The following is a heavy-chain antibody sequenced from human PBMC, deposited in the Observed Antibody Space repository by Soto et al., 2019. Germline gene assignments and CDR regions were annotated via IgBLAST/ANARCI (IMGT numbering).Heavy chain of an antibody. V-gene: IGHV1-18*01. Sequence: ASVKVSCKASGYTFTSYGISWVRHAPGQGLEWMGWISAYNGNTNYAQKLQGRVTMTTDTSTSAAYMELRSLRSDDTAVYYCARDKAAVTTHAFDIWGQGTMVTVSS. CDR3: ARDKAAVTTHAFDI. J-gene: IGHJ3*02. D-gene: IGHD4-17*01. CDR2: ISAYNGNT. CDR1: GYTFTSYG.